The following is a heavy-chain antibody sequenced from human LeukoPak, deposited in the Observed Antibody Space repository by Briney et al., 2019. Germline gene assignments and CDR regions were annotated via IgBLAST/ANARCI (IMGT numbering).Heavy chain of an antibody. D-gene: IGHD6-13*01. J-gene: IGHJ3*02. Sequence: GASAKVSCKASGGTFSSYAISWVRQAPGQGLEWMGGIIPIFGTANYAQKFQGRVTITADKSTSTAYMELSSLRSEDTAVYYCARGELGYSSSWTSSAFDIWGQGTMVTVSS. CDR2: IIPIFGTA. CDR1: GGTFSSYA. CDR3: ARGELGYSSSWTSSAFDI. V-gene: IGHV1-69*06.